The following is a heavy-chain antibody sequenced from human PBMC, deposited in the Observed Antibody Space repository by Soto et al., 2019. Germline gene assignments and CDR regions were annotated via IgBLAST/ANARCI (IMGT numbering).Heavy chain of an antibody. CDR3: AREGYSSSWYGSPNWFDP. V-gene: IGHV4-31*03. CDR1: GDSISSGGYY. Sequence: QVQLQESGPGLVKPSQTLSLTCTVSGDSISSGGYYWSWIRQHPGRGLEWIGYIYYSRGSFYNPSRKSRATISVDTSKNQFSLKLSSVTAADTALYYCAREGYSSSWYGSPNWFDPWGQGTLVTVSS. D-gene: IGHD6-13*01. CDR2: IYYSRGS. J-gene: IGHJ5*02.